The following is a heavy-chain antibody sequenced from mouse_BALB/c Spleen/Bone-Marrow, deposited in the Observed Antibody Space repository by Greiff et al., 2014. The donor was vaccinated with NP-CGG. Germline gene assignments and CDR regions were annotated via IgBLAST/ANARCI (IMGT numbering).Heavy chain of an antibody. V-gene: IGHV5-4*02. CDR3: TRDRGVQGYAMDY. CDR2: ISDGGSYI. Sequence: EVKLVESGGGLVKPGGSLKLSCAASGFTFSDFYMYWVRQTPEKRLEWVATISDGGSYIYYPDSVKGRFTISRDDAKNNLYLQMSSPKSEDTAMYYCTRDRGVQGYAMDYWGQGTSVTVSS. J-gene: IGHJ4*01. D-gene: IGHD2-14*01. CDR1: GFTFSDFY.